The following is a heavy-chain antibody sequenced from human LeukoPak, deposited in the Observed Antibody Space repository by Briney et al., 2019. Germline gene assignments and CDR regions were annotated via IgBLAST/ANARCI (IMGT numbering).Heavy chain of an antibody. CDR2: IGSGVTT. D-gene: IGHD1-26*01. J-gene: IGHJ4*02. V-gene: IGHV3-23*01. Sequence: GGSLRLSCVASGFTFSTYAMSWVRQAPGQGLEWVSVIGSGVTTYYADSVKGRFSISRANSKNTLWLQMSSLRAEDTAVYFCTKSPFSGSYRFEDWGQGTLVTVSS. CDR1: GFTFSTYA. CDR3: TKSPFSGSYRFED.